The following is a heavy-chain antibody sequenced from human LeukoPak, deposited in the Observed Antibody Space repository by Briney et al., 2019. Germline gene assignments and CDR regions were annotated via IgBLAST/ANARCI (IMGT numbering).Heavy chain of an antibody. D-gene: IGHD3-16*01. CDR3: ARNTMTRPAVFSY. CDR1: GGSFSGYY. J-gene: IGHJ4*02. V-gene: IGHV4-34*01. CDR2: INHSGTA. Sequence: SETLSLTCAVYGGSFSGYYCSWVRQPPGKGLEWIGEINHSGTANSNPSLKSRVTISVDTSKNQFSLKLSSVTSADTAVYYCARNTMTRPAVFSYWGQGTLVTVSS.